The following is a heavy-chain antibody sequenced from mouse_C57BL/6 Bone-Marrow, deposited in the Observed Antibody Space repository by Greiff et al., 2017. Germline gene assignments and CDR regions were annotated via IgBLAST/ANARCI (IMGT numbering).Heavy chain of an antibody. D-gene: IGHD2-3*01. CDR1: GFTFSSYA. V-gene: IGHV5-9-1*02. Sequence: EVKLVESGEGLVKPGGSLKLSCAASGFTFSSYAMSWVRQTPEKRLEWVAYISSGGDYIYYADTVKGRFTISRDNARNTLYLQMSSLKSEDTAMYYCTRDDGYPYYAMDYWGQGTSVTVSS. J-gene: IGHJ4*01. CDR2: ISSGGDYI. CDR3: TRDDGYPYYAMDY.